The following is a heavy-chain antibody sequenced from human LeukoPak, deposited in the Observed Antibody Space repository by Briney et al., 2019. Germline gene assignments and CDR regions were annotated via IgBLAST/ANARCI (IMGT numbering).Heavy chain of an antibody. D-gene: IGHD3-22*01. J-gene: IGHJ3*01. V-gene: IGHV1-2*02. CDR3: ARDSLRITMIVVDNDAFDV. CDR2: INPNSGGT. Sequence: GASVKVSCKASGYTFTGYYMHWVRQAPGQGLEWMGWINPNSGGTNYAQKFQGRVTMTRDTSISTAYMELSRLRSDDTAVYYCARDSLRITMIVVDNDAFDVWGQGTMVTVSS. CDR1: GYTFTGYY.